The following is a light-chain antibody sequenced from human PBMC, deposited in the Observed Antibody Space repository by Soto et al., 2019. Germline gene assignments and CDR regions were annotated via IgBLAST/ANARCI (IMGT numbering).Light chain of an antibody. J-gene: IGKJ3*01. V-gene: IGKV3-20*01. Sequence: EIVLTQSPGNLSLSPGERATLSCRASQSVSSSYLAWYQQKPGQAPRLLIYGASSRATGIPDRFSRSGSGTDFTLTISRLEPEDFAVYYCQQYGSSLRTFGPGTKVDIK. CDR2: GAS. CDR3: QQYGSSLRT. CDR1: QSVSSSY.